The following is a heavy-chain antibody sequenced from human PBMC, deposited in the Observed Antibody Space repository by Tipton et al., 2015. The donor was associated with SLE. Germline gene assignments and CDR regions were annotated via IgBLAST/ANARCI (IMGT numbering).Heavy chain of an antibody. CDR2: IYYSGGT. CDR1: GGSISSSSYY. Sequence: TLSLTCTVSGGSISSSSYYWGWIRQPPGKGLEWIGSIYYSGGTYYNPSLKSRVTISVDTSKNQFSLKLSSVTAADTAVYYCARANWGNFDYWGQGTLVTVSS. J-gene: IGHJ4*02. D-gene: IGHD7-27*01. V-gene: IGHV4-39*07. CDR3: ARANWGNFDY.